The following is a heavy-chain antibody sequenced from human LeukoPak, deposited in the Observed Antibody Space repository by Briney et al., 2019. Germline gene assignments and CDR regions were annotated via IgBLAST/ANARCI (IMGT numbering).Heavy chain of an antibody. CDR1: GYTFTSYY. Sequence: ASVKVSCKASGYTFTSYYMHWVRQAPGQGLEWMGWINPNSGGTNYAQKFQGRVTMTRDTSISTAYMELSRLRSDDTAVYYCARVPYYYDSSGYYPPDYDYWGQGTLVTVSS. CDR2: INPNSGGT. D-gene: IGHD3-22*01. CDR3: ARVPYYYDSSGYYPPDYDY. J-gene: IGHJ4*02. V-gene: IGHV1-2*02.